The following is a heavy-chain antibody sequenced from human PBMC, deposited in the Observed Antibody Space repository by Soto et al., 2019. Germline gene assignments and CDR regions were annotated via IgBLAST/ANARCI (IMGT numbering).Heavy chain of an antibody. Sequence: PGGALRDSRAPSGFTFSIYAMHRKRQAPGKGLEWVAVISYDGSNKYYADSVKGRFTISRDNSKNTLYLQMNSLRAEDTAVYYCAKDQPAAAGFFRTGEFDYWGQGTLLTVSS. CDR2: ISYDGSNK. CDR1: GFTFSIYA. D-gene: IGHD6-13*01. V-gene: IGHV3-30-3*02. J-gene: IGHJ4*02. CDR3: AKDQPAAAGFFRTGEFDY.